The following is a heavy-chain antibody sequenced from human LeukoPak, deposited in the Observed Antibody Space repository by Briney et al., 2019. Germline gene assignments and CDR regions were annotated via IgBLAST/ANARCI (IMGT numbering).Heavy chain of an antibody. CDR3: ASRGTSYGSGTYFGA. Sequence: GGSLRLSCVASGFTFRSYWMSWVRQAPGKGLEWVSIIYSGGSTYYTDSVKGRFTISRDNSKNTVYLQMNSLRDEDTAVYYCASRGTSYGSGTYFGAWGQGTVVTVSS. D-gene: IGHD3-10*01. J-gene: IGHJ4*02. V-gene: IGHV3-53*01. CDR1: GFTFRSYW. CDR2: IYSGGST.